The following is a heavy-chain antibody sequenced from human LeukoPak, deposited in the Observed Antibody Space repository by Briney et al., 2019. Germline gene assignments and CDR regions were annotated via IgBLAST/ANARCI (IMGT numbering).Heavy chain of an antibody. CDR1: GFTFSSYA. CDR3: ARDSIYCSSTSCYRYFQH. V-gene: IGHV3-64*01. CDR2: ISSNGGST. D-gene: IGHD2-2*01. J-gene: IGHJ1*01. Sequence: PGGSLRLSCAASGFTFSSYAMHWVRQAPGKGLEYVSAISSNGGSTYYANSVKGRFTISRDNSKNTLYLQMGSLRAEDMAVYYCARDSIYCSSTSCYRYFQHGGQGTLVTVS.